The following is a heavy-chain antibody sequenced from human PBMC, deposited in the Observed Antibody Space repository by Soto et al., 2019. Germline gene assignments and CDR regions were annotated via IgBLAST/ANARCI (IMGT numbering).Heavy chain of an antibody. J-gene: IGHJ4*02. Sequence: GVLRLSCAASGYTFSDYYMSWIRQAPGKGLEWISYIDTSGTKIYYADSVKGRFTITRDNAKNSLYLEMNSLRDEDTAVYYCASHYDMWSGYLSPVDYWGQGTLVTVS. D-gene: IGHD3-3*01. V-gene: IGHV3-11*01. CDR3: ASHYDMWSGYLSPVDY. CDR2: IDTSGTKI. CDR1: GYTFSDYY.